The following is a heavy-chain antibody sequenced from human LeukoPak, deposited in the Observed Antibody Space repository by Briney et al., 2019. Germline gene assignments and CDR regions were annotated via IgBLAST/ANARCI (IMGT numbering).Heavy chain of an antibody. Sequence: SETLSLTCAVYGGSFSGYHWSWIRQPPGKGLEWIGEINHSGSTNYNPSLKSRVTISVDTSKNQFSLKLSSVTAADTAVYYCARHRRDYYGSGRMYYFDYWGQGTLVTVSS. CDR1: GGSFSGYH. J-gene: IGHJ4*02. CDR3: ARHRRDYYGSGRMYYFDY. V-gene: IGHV4-34*01. CDR2: INHSGST. D-gene: IGHD3-10*01.